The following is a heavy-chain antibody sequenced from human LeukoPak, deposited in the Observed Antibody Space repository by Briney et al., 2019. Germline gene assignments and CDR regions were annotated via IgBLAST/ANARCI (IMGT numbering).Heavy chain of an antibody. CDR1: GFTFSSYA. Sequence: PGGSLRLSCAASGFTFSSYAMSWVRQAPGKGLEWVSAISGSGGSTYYADSVKGRFTISRDNSKNTLYLQMNSLRAEDTAVYYRAKAGGYSYGRYFDYWGQGTLVTVSS. J-gene: IGHJ4*02. V-gene: IGHV3-23*01. CDR2: ISGSGGST. D-gene: IGHD5-18*01. CDR3: AKAGGYSYGRYFDY.